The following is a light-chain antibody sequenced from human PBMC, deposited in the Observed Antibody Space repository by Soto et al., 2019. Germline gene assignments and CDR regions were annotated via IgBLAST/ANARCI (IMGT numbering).Light chain of an antibody. CDR3: QQSYSTPWT. J-gene: IGKJ1*01. CDR1: QSISSY. CDR2: AAS. Sequence: DIQMTQSPSSLSASVGDRVTITCRASQSISSYLNWYQQKPGKAPKLLIYAASSLQSGDPSRFSGSGSGTDFTLTISSLQPEDFATYYCQQSYSTPWTFVQGTKVEIK. V-gene: IGKV1-39*01.